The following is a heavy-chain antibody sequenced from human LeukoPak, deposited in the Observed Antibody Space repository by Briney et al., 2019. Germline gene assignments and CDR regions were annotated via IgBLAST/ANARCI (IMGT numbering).Heavy chain of an antibody. V-gene: IGHV3-30*02. J-gene: IGHJ4*02. Sequence: GGSLRLSCAASGFTFSSYGMHWVRQAPGKGLEWVALIWYDGSNKYYADSVKGRFTISRDNSKNTLYLQMNSLRAEDVAVYYCAKDWDPGYYDSSGSYPDYWGQGTLVTVSS. CDR2: IWYDGSNK. CDR1: GFTFSSYG. D-gene: IGHD3-22*01. CDR3: AKDWDPGYYDSSGSYPDY.